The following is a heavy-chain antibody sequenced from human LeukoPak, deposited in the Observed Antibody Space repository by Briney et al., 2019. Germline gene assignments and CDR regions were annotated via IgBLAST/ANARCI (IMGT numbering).Heavy chain of an antibody. D-gene: IGHD6-6*01. V-gene: IGHV3-43D*03. J-gene: IGHJ3*02. CDR3: ALARPAFDI. CDR1: GFTFDDYA. CDR2: ISWDGGST. Sequence: GGSLRLSCAASGFTFDDYAMHWVRQAPGKGLEWVSLISWDGGSTYYADSVKGRFTISRDNSKNSLYLQMNSLRAEDTALYYCALARPAFDIWGQGTMVTVSS.